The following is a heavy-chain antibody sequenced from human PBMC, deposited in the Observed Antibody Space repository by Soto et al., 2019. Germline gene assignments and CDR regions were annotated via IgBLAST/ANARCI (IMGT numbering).Heavy chain of an antibody. Sequence: EASVKVSCKASGYTFTSYGIIWVRQAPGQRLEGMGWINAGNGNTKYSQKFQGRVTITRDTSASTAYMELSSLRSEDTAVYYCARDLGGWPDYWGQGTLVTVSS. D-gene: IGHD2-15*01. CDR1: GYTFTSYG. CDR3: ARDLGGWPDY. V-gene: IGHV1-3*01. J-gene: IGHJ4*02. CDR2: INAGNGNT.